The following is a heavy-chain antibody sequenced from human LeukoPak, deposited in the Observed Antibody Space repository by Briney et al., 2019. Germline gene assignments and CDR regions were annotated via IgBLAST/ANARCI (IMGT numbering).Heavy chain of an antibody. D-gene: IGHD3-22*01. CDR3: ARDCRYYYDSSGYYPINWFDP. CDR1: GFTFSSYW. J-gene: IGHJ5*02. V-gene: IGHV3-7*01. CDR2: IKQDGSET. Sequence: GGSLRLSCAASGFTFSSYWMSWVRQAPGKGLEWVGNIKQDGSETYYVDSLKGRFTISRDNAKNSLYLQMNRLRGEDTGVYYCARDCRYYYDSSGYYPINWFDPWGQGTLVTVSS.